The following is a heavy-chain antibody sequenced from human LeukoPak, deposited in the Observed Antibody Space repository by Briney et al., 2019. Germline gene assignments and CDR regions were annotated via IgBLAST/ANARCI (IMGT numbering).Heavy chain of an antibody. D-gene: IGHD6-13*01. J-gene: IGHJ6*03. V-gene: IGHV1-69*13. CDR3: ARDGAAAGTLADYYYYMDV. CDR2: IIPIFGTA. CDR1: GGTFSSYA. Sequence: SSVKVSCKASGGTFSSYAISWVRQAPGQGLEWMGGIIPIFGTANYAQRLQGRVTITADESTSTAYMELSSLRSEDTAVYYCARDGAAAGTLADYYYYMDVWGKGTTVTISS.